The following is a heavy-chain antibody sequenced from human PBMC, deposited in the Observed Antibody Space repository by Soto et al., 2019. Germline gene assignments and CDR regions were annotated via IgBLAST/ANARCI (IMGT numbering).Heavy chain of an antibody. CDR1: GFSLSTSGVG. V-gene: IGHV2-5*01. D-gene: IGHD3-3*01. CDR3: ARTSEATIFGVVIIGRENWFDP. Sequence: VSGPTLVNPTQTLTLTCTFSGFSLSTSGVGVGWIRQPPGKALEWLALIYWNDDKRYSPSPKSRLTITKDTSKNQVVLTMTNMDPVDTATYYCARTSEATIFGVVIIGRENWFDPWGQGTLVTVSS. CDR2: IYWNDDK. J-gene: IGHJ5*02.